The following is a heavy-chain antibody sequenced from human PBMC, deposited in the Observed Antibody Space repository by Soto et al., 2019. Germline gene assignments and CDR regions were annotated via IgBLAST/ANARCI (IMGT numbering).Heavy chain of an antibody. J-gene: IGHJ4*02. Sequence: EVQLLESGGGLVQPEGSLRLSCAASGFTFYSYAMTWVRQAPGKGLEWVSSISGSGGTTYYADSVKGRFTISRDSSKNTLYLQMNSLRTEDTAVYYCAKAHSFVELTPFDYWGQGSLVTVSS. CDR2: ISGSGGTT. V-gene: IGHV3-23*01. CDR3: AKAHSFVELTPFDY. D-gene: IGHD1-7*01. CDR1: GFTFYSYA.